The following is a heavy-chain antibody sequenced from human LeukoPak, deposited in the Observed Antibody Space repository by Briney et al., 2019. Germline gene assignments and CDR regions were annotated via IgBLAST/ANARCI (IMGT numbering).Heavy chain of an antibody. D-gene: IGHD4-17*01. CDR3: AREPDYGDYVRWFDP. CDR1: GYTFTSYG. J-gene: IGHJ5*02. CDR2: ISAYNGNT. Sequence: ASVKVSCKASGYTFTSYGISWVRQAPGQGLEWMGWISAYNGNTNYAQKLQGRVTTTTDTSTSTAYMELRSLRSDDTAVYYCAREPDYGDYVRWFDPWGQGTLVTVSS. V-gene: IGHV1-18*01.